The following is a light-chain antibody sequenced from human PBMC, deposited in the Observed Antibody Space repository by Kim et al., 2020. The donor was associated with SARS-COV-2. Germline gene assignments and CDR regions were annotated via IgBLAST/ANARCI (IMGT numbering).Light chain of an antibody. J-gene: IGLJ2*01. CDR2: RSN. Sequence: GQRVTISCSGGGSNIGSDYAYWYRQLPGTAPKVLIYRSNQRPSGVPDRFSGSKSDTSASLAISGLRSEDEGDYYCASWDDSLSGLVFGGGTQLTVL. V-gene: IGLV1-47*01. CDR3: ASWDDSLSGLV. CDR1: GSNIGSDY.